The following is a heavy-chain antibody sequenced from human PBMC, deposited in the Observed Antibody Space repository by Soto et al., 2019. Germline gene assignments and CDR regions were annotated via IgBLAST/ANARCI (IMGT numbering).Heavy chain of an antibody. CDR3: ARSRSITYYYFWSGYLPDYGMDV. CDR2: MNPNSGNT. D-gene: IGHD3-3*01. V-gene: IGHV1-8*01. J-gene: IGHJ6*02. Sequence: ASVKVSCKASGYTFTSYGINWVRQATGQGLEWMGWMNPNSGNTGYAQKFQGRVTMTRNTSISTAYMELSSLRSEDTAVYYCARSRSITYYYFWSGYLPDYGMDVWGQGTTVTVSS. CDR1: GYTFTSYG.